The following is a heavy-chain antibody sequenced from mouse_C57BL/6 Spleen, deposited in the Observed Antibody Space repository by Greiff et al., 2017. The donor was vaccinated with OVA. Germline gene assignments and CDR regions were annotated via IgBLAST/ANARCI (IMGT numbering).Heavy chain of an antibody. V-gene: IGHV5-12*01. CDR1: GFTFSDYY. D-gene: IGHD2-1*01. CDR3: ARRERYVGNYGGAMDY. J-gene: IGHJ4*01. CDR2: ISNGGGST. Sequence: DVKLVESGGGLVQPGGSLKLSCAASGFTFSDYYMYWVRQTPEKRLEWVAYISNGGGSTYYPDTVKGRFTISRDNAKNTLYLQMSRLKSEDTAMYYCARRERYVGNYGGAMDYWGQGTSVTVSS.